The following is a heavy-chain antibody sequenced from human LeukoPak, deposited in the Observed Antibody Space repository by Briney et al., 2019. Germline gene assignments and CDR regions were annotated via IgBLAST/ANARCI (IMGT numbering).Heavy chain of an antibody. J-gene: IGHJ3*02. Sequence: ASVKVSCKASGYTFTSYGITWVRQAPGQGLEWMGCISAYNGNTNYAQKLQGRVTMTTDTSTSTAYMELRSLRSDDTAVYYCARSRGIAAAGTTFDIWGQGTMVTVSS. D-gene: IGHD6-13*01. CDR3: ARSRGIAAAGTTFDI. V-gene: IGHV1-18*01. CDR2: ISAYNGNT. CDR1: GYTFTSYG.